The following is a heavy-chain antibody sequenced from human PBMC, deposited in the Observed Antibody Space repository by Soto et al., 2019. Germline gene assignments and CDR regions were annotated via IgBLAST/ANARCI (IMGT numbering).Heavy chain of an antibody. D-gene: IGHD2-21*02. Sequence: QVQLMQSGGEVKKPGDSVKVSCKASGYTFTTYGIAWVRQAPGQELEWMGWISAYNGNTDYAQRFQGRVTMTTDTSTTTAYMEVRSLRNDDTAVYYCARDLFGRVGNGGNSGDWFDPWGQGTLVTVSS. J-gene: IGHJ5*02. CDR3: ARDLFGRVGNGGNSGDWFDP. V-gene: IGHV1-18*01. CDR2: ISAYNGNT. CDR1: GYTFTTYG.